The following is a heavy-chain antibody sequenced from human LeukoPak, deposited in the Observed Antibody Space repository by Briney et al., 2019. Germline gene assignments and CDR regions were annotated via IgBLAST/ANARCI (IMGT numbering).Heavy chain of an antibody. CDR1: GGSISSGGYY. CDR3: ARDTEEGWFDP. J-gene: IGHJ5*02. CDR2: IYYSGST. Sequence: SQTLSLTCTVSGGSISSGGYYWSWIRQHPGKGLEWIGYIYYSGSTYYNPSLKSRVTISVDTSKNQLSLKLSSVTAADTAVYYCARDTEEGWFDPWGQGTLVTVSS. V-gene: IGHV4-31*03.